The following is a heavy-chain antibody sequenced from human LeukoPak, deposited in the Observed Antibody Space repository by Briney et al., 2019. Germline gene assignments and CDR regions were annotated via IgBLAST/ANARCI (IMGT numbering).Heavy chain of an antibody. V-gene: IGHV1-2*02. CDR2: ISPNSGDT. J-gene: IGHJ4*02. CDR3: VRGGGTAHFDY. CDR1: GGTFSSYA. Sequence: ASVKVSCKASGGTFSSYAISWVRQAPGQGLEWMGWISPNSGDTNYAQKFQGRVTMTRDTSISTVYMELNRLTSDDTAVYYCVRGGGTAHFDYWGQGTLVTVSS. D-gene: IGHD2-21*02.